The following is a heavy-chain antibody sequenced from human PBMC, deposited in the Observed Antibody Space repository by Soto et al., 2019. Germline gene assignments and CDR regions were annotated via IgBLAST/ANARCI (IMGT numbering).Heavy chain of an antibody. CDR1: GGSISSSNW. D-gene: IGHD1-26*01. J-gene: IGHJ4*02. CDR2: IYYSGST. Sequence: QVQLQESGPGLVKPSGTLSLTCAVSGGSISSSNWWSWVRQPPGKGLEWIGYIYYSGSTNYNPSLKSRVTISVDTSKNQFSLKLSSVTAADTAVYYCARGGGSPDYWGQGTLVTVSS. CDR3: ARGGGSPDY. V-gene: IGHV4-4*02.